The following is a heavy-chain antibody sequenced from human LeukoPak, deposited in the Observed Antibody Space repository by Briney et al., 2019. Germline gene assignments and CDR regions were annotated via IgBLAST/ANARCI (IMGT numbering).Heavy chain of an antibody. Sequence: SETLSLTCTVSGGSISSSSYYWGWIRQPPGKGLEWIGSIYYSGSTYYNPSLKSRVTISVDTSKNQFSLKLSSVTAADTAEYYCARDRVMIVVVGRFDPWGQGTLVTVSS. CDR2: IYYSGST. CDR1: GGSISSSSYY. CDR3: ARDRVMIVVVGRFDP. V-gene: IGHV4-39*07. J-gene: IGHJ5*02. D-gene: IGHD3-22*01.